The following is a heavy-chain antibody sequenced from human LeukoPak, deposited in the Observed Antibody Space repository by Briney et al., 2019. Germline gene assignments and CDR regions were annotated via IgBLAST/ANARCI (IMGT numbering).Heavy chain of an antibody. J-gene: IGHJ4*01. V-gene: IGHV3-7*01. D-gene: IGHD6-13*01. CDR3: ARDGTAAGLYFDL. Sequence: GESLRLSCAVSGFTFSSYWMNWVRQAPGKGLEWVASLRQDGGEKSYVDSVKGRFTISRDNTIDSVYLQMSSLRAEDTAVYYCARDGTAAGLYFDLWGHGTLVTVSS. CDR1: GFTFSSYW. CDR2: LRQDGGEK.